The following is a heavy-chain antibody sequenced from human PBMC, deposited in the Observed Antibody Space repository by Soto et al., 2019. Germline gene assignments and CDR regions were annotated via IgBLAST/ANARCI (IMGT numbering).Heavy chain of an antibody. CDR3: ARQAQGYYDSSGYYALLHGMDV. D-gene: IGHD3-22*01. J-gene: IGHJ6*02. Sequence: PGESLKLSCKGSGYSFTSYWIGWVRQMPGKGLEWMGIIYPGDSDTRYSPSFQGQVTISADKSISTAYLQWSSLKASDTAMYYCARQAQGYYDSSGYYALLHGMDVWGQGTTVTVSS. CDR2: IYPGDSDT. V-gene: IGHV5-51*01. CDR1: GYSFTSYW.